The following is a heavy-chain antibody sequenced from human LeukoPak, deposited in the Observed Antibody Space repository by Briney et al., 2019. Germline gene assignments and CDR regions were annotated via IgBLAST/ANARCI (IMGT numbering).Heavy chain of an antibody. CDR1: GFTFSSYA. Sequence: PGGSLRLSCAASGFTFSSYAMSWVRQAPGKGLEWVSAISGSGGSTYYADSVKGRFTISRDNSKNTLYLQMNSLRAGDTAVYYCARDRVVGATMDFDYWGQGTLVTVSS. J-gene: IGHJ4*02. CDR2: ISGSGGST. D-gene: IGHD1-26*01. V-gene: IGHV3-23*01. CDR3: ARDRVVGATMDFDY.